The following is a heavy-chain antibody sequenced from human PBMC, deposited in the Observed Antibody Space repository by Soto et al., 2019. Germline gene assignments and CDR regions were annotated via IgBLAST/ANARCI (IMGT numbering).Heavy chain of an antibody. Sequence: QVHLVQSGAEVKKPGASVKVSCRGSGYTFTSYGITWVRQAPGQGLEWMGWISAHNGNTDYAQKLQGRVTVTRDTSTSTAYMELRSLRSDDTAVYYCARGRYGDYWGQGALVTVSS. V-gene: IGHV1-18*01. CDR3: ARGRYGDY. D-gene: IGHD1-1*01. CDR1: GYTFTSYG. J-gene: IGHJ4*02. CDR2: ISAHNGNT.